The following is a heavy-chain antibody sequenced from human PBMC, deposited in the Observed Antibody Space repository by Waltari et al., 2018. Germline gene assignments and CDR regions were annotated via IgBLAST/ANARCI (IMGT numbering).Heavy chain of an antibody. CDR3: AKAGLHLGELSSSDY. D-gene: IGHD3-16*02. Sequence: EVQLLESGGGLVQPGGSLRISCAGSGFTFSSYAMSWGRQASGKGLEWVSAISGSGGSTYYADSVKGRFTISRDNSKNTLYLQMNSLRAEDTAVYYCAKAGLHLGELSSSDYWGQGTLVTVSS. CDR1: GFTFSSYA. V-gene: IGHV3-23*01. CDR2: ISGSGGST. J-gene: IGHJ4*02.